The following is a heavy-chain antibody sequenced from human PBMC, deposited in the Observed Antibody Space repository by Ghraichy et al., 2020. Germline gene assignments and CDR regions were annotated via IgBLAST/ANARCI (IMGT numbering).Heavy chain of an antibody. V-gene: IGHV4-39*01. CDR2: IYYSGST. CDR3: ATPPLTVVVVPAADDY. J-gene: IGHJ4*02. D-gene: IGHD2-2*01. Sequence: SETLSLTCTVSGGSISSSSYYWGWIRQPPGKGLEWIGSIYYSGSTYYNPSLKSRVTISVDTSKNQFSLKLSSVTAADTAVYYCATPPLTVVVVPAADDYWGQGTLVTVSS. CDR1: GGSISSSSYY.